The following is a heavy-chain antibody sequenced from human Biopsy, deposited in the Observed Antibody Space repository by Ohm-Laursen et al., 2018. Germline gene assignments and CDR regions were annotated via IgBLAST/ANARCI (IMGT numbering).Heavy chain of an antibody. V-gene: IGHV4-34*08. CDR2: INQAGTT. D-gene: IGHD2-15*01. CDR1: GKTFSDYQ. CDR3: GNEVHGRDY. Sequence: SETLSLTCAVFGKTFSDYQWSWTRQPPGKGLEWIGQINQAGTTNYNPSPKSRVSISADASKYEFSLRLTSVTAADTAVYLCGNEVHGRDYWGLGAQVTVSS. J-gene: IGHJ4*02.